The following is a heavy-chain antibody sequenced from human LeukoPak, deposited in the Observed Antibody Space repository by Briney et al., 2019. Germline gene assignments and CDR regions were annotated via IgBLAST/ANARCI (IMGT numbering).Heavy chain of an antibody. J-gene: IGHJ4*02. CDR2: MNPNSGNT. CDR3: ARLGGYYDFWSGYFLTDYFDY. Sequence: ASVKVSCKASGYTFTSYDINWVRQATGQGLEWMGWMNPNSGNTGYAQKFQGRVTITRNTSISTAYMELSSLRSEDTAVYYCARLGGYYDFWSGYFLTDYFDYWGQGTLVTVSS. CDR1: GYTFTSYD. D-gene: IGHD3-3*01. V-gene: IGHV1-8*03.